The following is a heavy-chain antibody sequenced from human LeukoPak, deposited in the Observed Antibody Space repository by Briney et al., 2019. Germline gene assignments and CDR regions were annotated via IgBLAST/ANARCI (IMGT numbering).Heavy chain of an antibody. CDR2: IIPIFGTA. Sequence: SVKVSCKASGGTFSSYAISWVRQAPGQGLEWMGGIIPIFGTANYAQKFQGRVTITTGESTSTAYMELSSLRSEDTAVYYCARGNLPAAIRAGYYYYIDVWGKGTTVTVSS. CDR1: GGTFSSYA. V-gene: IGHV1-69*05. D-gene: IGHD2-2*02. J-gene: IGHJ6*03. CDR3: ARGNLPAAIRAGYYYYIDV.